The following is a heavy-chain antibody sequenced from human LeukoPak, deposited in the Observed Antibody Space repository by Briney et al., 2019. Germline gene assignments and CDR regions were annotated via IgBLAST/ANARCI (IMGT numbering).Heavy chain of an antibody. CDR3: AKDSSGGSQFDY. Sequence: GGSLRLSCAASGFTFDDYAMRWVRQAPGKGLEWVSGISWNSGSIGYADSVKGRFTISRDNAKNSLYLQMNSLRAEDTALYYCAKDSSGGSQFDYWGQGTLVTVSS. V-gene: IGHV3-9*01. J-gene: IGHJ4*02. CDR1: GFTFDDYA. D-gene: IGHD2-15*01. CDR2: ISWNSGSI.